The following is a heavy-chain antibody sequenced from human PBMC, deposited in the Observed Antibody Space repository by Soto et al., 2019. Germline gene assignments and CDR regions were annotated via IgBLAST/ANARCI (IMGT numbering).Heavy chain of an antibody. CDR1: GFTFSSYA. CDR2: ISYDGSNK. D-gene: IGHD1-7*01. CDR3: ARDQGGTTLYYHGMDV. J-gene: IGHJ6*02. V-gene: IGHV3-30-3*01. Sequence: QVQLVESGGGVVQPGRSLRLSCAASGFTFSSYAMHWVRQAPGQGLEWVAVISYDGSNKYYADSVKGRFTISRDNSKNTLYLQMNSLMPEDTGVYHCARDQGGTTLYYHGMDVWGQGTTVTVSS.